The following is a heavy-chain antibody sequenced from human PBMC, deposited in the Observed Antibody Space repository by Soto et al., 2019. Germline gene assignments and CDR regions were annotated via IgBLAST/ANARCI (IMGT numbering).Heavy chain of an antibody. D-gene: IGHD3-3*02. CDR3: ASPKIAFYNWFDP. Sequence: SETLSLTCAVSGASPSSKSFYWARVRQPPGKGLEWIASIYYSGSTYYNPSLKSRVTISVDTSKNQFSLKLSSVTAADTAVYYCASPKIAFYNWFDPWGQGTLVTVSS. J-gene: IGHJ5*02. V-gene: IGHV4-39*01. CDR1: GASPSSKSFY. CDR2: IYYSGST.